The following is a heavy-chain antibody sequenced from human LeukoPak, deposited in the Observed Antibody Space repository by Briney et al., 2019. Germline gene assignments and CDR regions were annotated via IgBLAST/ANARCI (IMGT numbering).Heavy chain of an antibody. J-gene: IGHJ5*02. CDR2: INHSGST. V-gene: IGHV4-34*01. CDR3: ARRNSITIFGVLIEGWFDP. Sequence: SETLSLTCAVYGGSFSGYYWSWTRQPPGKGLEWIGEINHSGSTNYNPSLKSRVTISVDTSKNQFSLKLSSATAADTAVYYCARRNSITIFGVLIEGWFDPWGQGTLVTVSS. D-gene: IGHD3-3*01. CDR1: GGSFSGYY.